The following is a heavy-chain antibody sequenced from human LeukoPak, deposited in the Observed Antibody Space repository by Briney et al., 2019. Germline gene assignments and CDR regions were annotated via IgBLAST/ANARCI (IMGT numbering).Heavy chain of an antibody. J-gene: IGHJ4*02. D-gene: IGHD5-12*01. CDR2: INWNGGST. CDR1: GFTFSSYG. CDR3: ARDVYSGYAVDY. Sequence: GGSLRLSCVVSGFTFSSYGMTWVRQAPGKGLEWVSGINWNGGSTGYADSVKGRFTISRDNAKNSLYLQMNSLRAEDTALYYCARDVYSGYAVDYWGQGTLVTVSS. V-gene: IGHV3-20*04.